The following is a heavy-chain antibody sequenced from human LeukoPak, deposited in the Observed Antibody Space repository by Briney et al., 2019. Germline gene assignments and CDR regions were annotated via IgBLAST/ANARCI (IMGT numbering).Heavy chain of an antibody. J-gene: IGHJ3*02. CDR1: GYTFTSYA. CDR3: AKNRGYRRIDAFDI. D-gene: IGHD5-18*01. Sequence: ASVKVSCKASGYTFTSYAMHWVRQAPGQRLEWMGRINAGNGNTKYSQEFQGRVTITRDTSTSTAYMELSSLRSEDTAVYYCAKNRGYRRIDAFDIWGQGTMVTVSS. CDR2: INAGNGNT. V-gene: IGHV1-3*03.